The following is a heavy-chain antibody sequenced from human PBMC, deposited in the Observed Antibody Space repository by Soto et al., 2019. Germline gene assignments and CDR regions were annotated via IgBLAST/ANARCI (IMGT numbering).Heavy chain of an antibody. CDR3: ARELSYSSGYPFAY. V-gene: IGHV3-30-3*01. CDR2: ISYDGSNK. CDR1: GFTFSSYA. Sequence: PGGSLRLSCAASGFTFSSYAMHWVRQAPGKGLEWVAVISYDGSNKYYADSVKGRFTISRDNSKNTLYLQMNSLRAGDTAVYYCARELSYSSGYPFAYWGQGTLVTVSS. J-gene: IGHJ4*02. D-gene: IGHD3-22*01.